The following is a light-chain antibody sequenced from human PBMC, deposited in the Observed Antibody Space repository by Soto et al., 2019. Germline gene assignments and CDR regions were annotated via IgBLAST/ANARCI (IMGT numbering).Light chain of an antibody. CDR1: SNDVGGYNY. V-gene: IGLV2-14*01. CDR2: DVS. Sequence: QSVLIQPASVSGSPGQSITISCTGTSNDVGGYNYVSWYQQHPGKAPKLLIYDVSNRPSGVSDRFSGSKSGNTASLTISGLQPEDEADYYCSSYTSSSTYVFGTGTKVTVL. J-gene: IGLJ1*01. CDR3: SSYTSSSTYV.